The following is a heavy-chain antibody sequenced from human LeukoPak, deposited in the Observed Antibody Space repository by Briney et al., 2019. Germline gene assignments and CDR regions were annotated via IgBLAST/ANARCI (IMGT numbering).Heavy chain of an antibody. CDR3: ARDWNGDYVIEN. Sequence: GGFLRLSCAASGFTFSSYGMHWVRQAPGKGLEWVAFIRYDGSNKYYADSVKGRFTISRDNSKNTLYLQMNSLRAEDTAVYYCARDWNGDYVIENWGQGTLVTVSS. J-gene: IGHJ4*02. D-gene: IGHD4-17*01. CDR2: IRYDGSNK. V-gene: IGHV3-30*02. CDR1: GFTFSSYG.